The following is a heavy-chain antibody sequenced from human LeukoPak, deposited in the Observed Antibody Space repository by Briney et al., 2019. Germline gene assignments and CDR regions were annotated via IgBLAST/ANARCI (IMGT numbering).Heavy chain of an antibody. Sequence: GGSLRLSCEASGFTFSTFAMIWVRQPPGKGLEWVSSIFPSGGEIHYADSVRGRFTISRDNSKCTLSLQVNSLRAEDTAIYYCATYRQVLLPFESWGQGTLVTVSS. CDR1: GFTFSTFA. J-gene: IGHJ4*02. CDR3: ATYRQVLLPFES. CDR2: IFPSGGEI. D-gene: IGHD2-8*02. V-gene: IGHV3-23*01.